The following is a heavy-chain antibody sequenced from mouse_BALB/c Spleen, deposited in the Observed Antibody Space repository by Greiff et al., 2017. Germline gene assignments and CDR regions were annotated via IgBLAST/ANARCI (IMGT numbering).Heavy chain of an antibody. Sequence: LQQPGSELVRPGASVKLSCKASGYTFTSYWMHWVKQRHGQGLEWIGNIYPGSGSTNYDEQFKSKGTLTVDTSSSTAYMHLSSLTSEDSAVYYCTREGMITPYFDYWGQGTTLTVSS. CDR1: GYTFTSYW. D-gene: IGHD2-4*01. J-gene: IGHJ2*01. CDR2: IYPGSGST. V-gene: IGHV1S22*01. CDR3: TREGMITPYFDY.